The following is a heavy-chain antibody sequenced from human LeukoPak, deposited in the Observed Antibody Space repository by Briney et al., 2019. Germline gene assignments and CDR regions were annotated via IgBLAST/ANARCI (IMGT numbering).Heavy chain of an antibody. Sequence: PSETLSLTCAVYGGSFSGYYWSWIRQPPGKGLEWIGEINHSGSTNYNPSLKSRVSMSGDTSKNQVSLKLRSVTAADTAVYCARDPTTVTTIFVSWGQGTLVTVSS. J-gene: IGHJ4*02. CDR3: ARDPTTVTTIFVS. CDR2: INHSGST. V-gene: IGHV4-34*01. CDR1: GGSFSGYY. D-gene: IGHD4-17*01.